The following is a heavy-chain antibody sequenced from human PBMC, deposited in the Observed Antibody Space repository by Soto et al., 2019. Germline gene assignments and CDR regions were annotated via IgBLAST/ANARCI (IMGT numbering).Heavy chain of an antibody. V-gene: IGHV3-23*01. Sequence: PGGSLRLSCAASGFTFSSYAMSWVRQAPGKGLEWVSAISGSGGSTYYADSVKGRFTISRDNSKNTLYLQMNSLRAEDTAVYYCAKGFAMVRGVSWFDPWGQGTLVTVSS. CDR1: GFTFSSYA. J-gene: IGHJ5*02. D-gene: IGHD3-10*01. CDR2: ISGSGGST. CDR3: AKGFAMVRGVSWFDP.